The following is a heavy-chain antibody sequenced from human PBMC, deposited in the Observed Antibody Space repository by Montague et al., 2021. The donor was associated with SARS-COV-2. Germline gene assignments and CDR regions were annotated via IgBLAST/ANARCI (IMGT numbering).Heavy chain of an antibody. CDR2: VHDIESS. J-gene: IGHJ4*02. D-gene: IGHD3-16*01. Sequence: SETLSLTCTVSGGSTSRYLWNWIRQTPGKGLEWMGYVHDIESSIYNPPLQSRITILLDTPKNQYSLRLNAVTAADTAVYYCARVTLGGRDGRTRQYDGLDSWGQGILVTVSS. V-gene: IGHV4-59*01. CDR3: ARVTLGGRDGRTRQYDGLDS. CDR1: GGSTSRYL.